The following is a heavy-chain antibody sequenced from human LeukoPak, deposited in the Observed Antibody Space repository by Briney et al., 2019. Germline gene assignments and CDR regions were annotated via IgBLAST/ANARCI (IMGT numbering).Heavy chain of an antibody. Sequence: GGSLRLSCAVSGITLNNYGMSWVRQAPGKGLEWVAGISDSGGRTNYADSVKGRFTISRDNPKNTLYLQMNSLRAEDTAVYFCAKRGVVIRIILVGFHKEAYYFDSWGQGALVTVSS. CDR3: AKRGVVIRIILVGFHKEAYYFDS. CDR1: GITLNNYG. V-gene: IGHV3-23*01. CDR2: ISDSGGRT. J-gene: IGHJ4*02. D-gene: IGHD3-10*01.